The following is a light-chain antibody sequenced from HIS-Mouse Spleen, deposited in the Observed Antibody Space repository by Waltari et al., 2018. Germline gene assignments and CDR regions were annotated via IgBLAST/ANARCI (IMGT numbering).Light chain of an antibody. Sequence: QSALTQPASVSGSPGQSITISFTGTSSDVGRYNLIPWYQQHPGKAPKLMIYEGSKRPSGVSNRFSGSKSGNTASLTISGLQAEDEADYYCCSYAGSSTLWVFGGGTKLTVL. V-gene: IGLV2-23*01. CDR1: SSDVGRYNL. J-gene: IGLJ3*02. CDR3: CSYAGSSTLWV. CDR2: EGS.